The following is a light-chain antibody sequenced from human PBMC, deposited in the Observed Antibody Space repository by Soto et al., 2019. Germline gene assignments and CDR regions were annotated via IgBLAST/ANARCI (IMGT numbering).Light chain of an antibody. CDR2: GAS. V-gene: IGKV3-20*01. CDR3: QQYGSSET. Sequence: EIVLTQSPGTLSLSPGERATLSCRTSQSVSSNYLAWYQQKPGQAPRLLIYGASNRATGIPDRFSGSGSGTDFTLTINRPEPEDFAVYYCQQYGSSETFGQGTKLEIK. J-gene: IGKJ2*01. CDR1: QSVSSNY.